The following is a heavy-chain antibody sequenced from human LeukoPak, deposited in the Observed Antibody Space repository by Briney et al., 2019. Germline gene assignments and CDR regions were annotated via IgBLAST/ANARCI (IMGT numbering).Heavy chain of an antibody. V-gene: IGHV4-4*02. J-gene: IGHJ6*02. Sequence: SGTLSLTCTVSGDSINSLDWWSWVRQPPGKGLEWIGEIYHSGSTNYNPSLKSRVTISVDKSKNQFSLKLSSVTAADTAVYYCARGGGSSWYIDSSYYYYGMDVWGQGTTVTVSS. CDR1: GDSINSLDW. CDR2: IYHSGST. CDR3: ARGGGSSWYIDSSYYYYGMDV. D-gene: IGHD6-13*01.